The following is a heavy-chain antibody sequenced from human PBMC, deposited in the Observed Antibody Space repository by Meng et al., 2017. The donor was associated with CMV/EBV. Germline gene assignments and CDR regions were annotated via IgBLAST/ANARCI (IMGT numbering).Heavy chain of an antibody. J-gene: IGHJ6*02. Sequence: SGPTLVKPTQTLTLTCTFSGFSLSTSGMRVSWIRQPPGKALEWLARIDWDDDKFYSTSLKTRLTISKDTSKNQVVLTMTNMDPVDTATYYRARAHTDYYYGMDVWGQGTTVTVSS. CDR3: ARAHTDYYYGMDV. V-gene: IGHV2-70D*14. D-gene: IGHD4-17*01. CDR2: IDWDDDK. CDR1: GFSLSTSGMR.